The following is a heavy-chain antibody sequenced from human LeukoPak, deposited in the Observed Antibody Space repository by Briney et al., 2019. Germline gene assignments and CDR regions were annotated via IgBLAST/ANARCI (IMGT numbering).Heavy chain of an antibody. V-gene: IGHV3-30*18. Sequence: GGSLRLSCAVSGFTFSNHGIHWVRKPPAQGLEWAAVMSYYESNKYYADSVKGPFTISRDNSKDTLYLQMNSLRAEDTAVYYCAKDRGSAVSGSYSVFDYWGQGTLVTVSS. CDR1: GFTFSNHG. CDR3: AKDRGSAVSGSYSVFDY. CDR2: MSYYESNK. J-gene: IGHJ4*02. D-gene: IGHD1-26*01.